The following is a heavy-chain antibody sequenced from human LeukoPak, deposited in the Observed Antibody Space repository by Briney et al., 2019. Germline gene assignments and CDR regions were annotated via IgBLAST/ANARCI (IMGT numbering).Heavy chain of an antibody. J-gene: IGHJ4*02. CDR3: ARMIVGASDY. V-gene: IGHV3-7*01. Sequence: WGSLRLSCAASGFTFSSHWMYWVRQAPGKGLEWVANIKQDGSEKYYVDSVKGRFTISRDNAKNSLYLQMNSLRAEDTAVYYCARMIVGASDYWGQGTLVTVSS. D-gene: IGHD1-26*01. CDR1: GFTFSSHW. CDR2: IKQDGSEK.